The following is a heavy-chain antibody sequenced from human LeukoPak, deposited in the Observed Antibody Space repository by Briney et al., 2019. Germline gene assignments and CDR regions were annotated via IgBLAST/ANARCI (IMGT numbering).Heavy chain of an antibody. CDR3: ARLYSSSWYSPFDY. V-gene: IGHV3-11*04. CDR1: GFTFSDYY. Sequence: GGSLRLSCAASGFTFSDYYMSWIRQAPGKGLEWVSYISSSGSTIYYADSVKGRFTISRDNAKNSLYLQMNSLRAEDTAVYYCARLYSSSWYSPFDYWGQGTLVTVSS. J-gene: IGHJ4*02. D-gene: IGHD6-13*01. CDR2: ISSSGSTI.